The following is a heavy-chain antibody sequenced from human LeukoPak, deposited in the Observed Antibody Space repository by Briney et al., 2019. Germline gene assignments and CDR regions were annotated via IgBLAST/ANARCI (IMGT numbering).Heavy chain of an antibody. D-gene: IGHD2-2*02. CDR3: ARGTSDCSSTSCYIDSNYYYYYMDV. V-gene: IGHV1-69*05. J-gene: IGHJ6*03. CDR2: IIPIFGTA. Sequence: SVKVSCKASGGTFSSYAISWVRQAPRQGLEWMGGIIPIFGTANYAQKFQGRVTITTDESTSTAYMELSSLRSEDTAVYYCARGTSDCSSTSCYIDSNYYYYYMDVWGKGTTVTVSS. CDR1: GGTFSSYA.